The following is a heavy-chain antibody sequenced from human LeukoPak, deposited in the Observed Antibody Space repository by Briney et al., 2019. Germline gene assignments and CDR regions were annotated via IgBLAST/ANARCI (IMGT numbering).Heavy chain of an antibody. Sequence: ASVKVSCKASGYTFTSYGISWVRQAPGQGLEWMGCISAYNGNTNYAQKLQGRVTMTTDTSTRTAYMELRSLRSDDTAVYYCARGDGSSWHNWFDPWGQGTLVTVSS. CDR2: ISAYNGNT. V-gene: IGHV1-18*01. J-gene: IGHJ5*02. CDR1: GYTFTSYG. CDR3: ARGDGSSWHNWFDP. D-gene: IGHD6-6*01.